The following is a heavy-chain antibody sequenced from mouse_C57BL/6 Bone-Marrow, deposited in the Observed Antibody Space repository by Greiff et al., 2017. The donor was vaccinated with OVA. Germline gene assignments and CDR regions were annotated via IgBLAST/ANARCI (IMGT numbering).Heavy chain of an antibody. D-gene: IGHD2-1*01. Sequence: EVKLMESGGGLVKPGGSLKLSCAASGFTFSDYGMHWVRQDPEKGLEWVAYISSGSSTIYYADTVKGRFTISRDNAKNTLFLQMTSLRSEDTAMYYCARPRYGNYLAWFAYWGQGTLVTVSA. CDR3: ARPRYGNYLAWFAY. CDR1: GFTFSDYG. CDR2: ISSGSSTI. V-gene: IGHV5-17*01. J-gene: IGHJ3*01.